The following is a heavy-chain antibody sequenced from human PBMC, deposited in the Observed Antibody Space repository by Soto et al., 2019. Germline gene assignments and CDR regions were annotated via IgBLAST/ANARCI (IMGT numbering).Heavy chain of an antibody. CDR3: ARPTLVGATNYYSYNGMDV. D-gene: IGHD1-26*01. J-gene: IGHJ6*02. V-gene: IGHV1-69*01. CDR1: GGTFSSYA. CDR2: IIPIFGTA. Sequence: QVPLVQSGAEVKEPGSSVKVSCQASGGTFSSYAISWVRQAPGQGLEWMGGIIPIFGTANYAQKFQGRVTITADEYTSTAHMELSSLRSEDTAEYYCARPTLVGATNYYSYNGMDVWGQGTTVTVSS.